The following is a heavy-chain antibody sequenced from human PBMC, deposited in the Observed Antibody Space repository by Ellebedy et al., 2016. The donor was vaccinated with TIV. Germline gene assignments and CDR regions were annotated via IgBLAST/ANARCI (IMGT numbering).Heavy chain of an antibody. Sequence: PGGSLRLSCVASGFTFDSYAMHWVRQAPGKGLEWVAVISHDGSSQYYADSVTGRFTVSRDNSMTTVYLEMNSLGAEDTALYYCARDLDKSSGWYGGAAYWGQGTQVTVSS. V-gene: IGHV3-30-3*01. CDR1: GFTFDSYA. CDR2: ISHDGSSQ. J-gene: IGHJ4*02. CDR3: ARDLDKSSGWYGGAAY. D-gene: IGHD6-19*01.